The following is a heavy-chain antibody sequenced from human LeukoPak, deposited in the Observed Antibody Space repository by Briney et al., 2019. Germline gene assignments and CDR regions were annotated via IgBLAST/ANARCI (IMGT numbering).Heavy chain of an antibody. Sequence: GASVKVSCKASGYTFTSYGISWVRQAPGQGLEWMGWISAYNGNTNYAQNLQGRVTMTTDTSTSTAYMELRSLRSDDTAVYYCARGTHYYDSSGYYYEDEYYFDYWGQGTLVTVSS. CDR2: ISAYNGNT. CDR3: ARGTHYYDSSGYYYEDEYYFDY. V-gene: IGHV1-18*01. D-gene: IGHD3-22*01. CDR1: GYTFTSYG. J-gene: IGHJ4*02.